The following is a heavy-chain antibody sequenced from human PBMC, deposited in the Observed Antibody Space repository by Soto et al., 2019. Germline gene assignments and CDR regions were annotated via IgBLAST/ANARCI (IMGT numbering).Heavy chain of an antibody. CDR3: AKGDYYYDSSGYYALGYGMDV. J-gene: IGHJ6*02. V-gene: IGHV3-9*01. CDR1: GFTFDDYA. Sequence: PGGSLRLACAASGFTFDDYARHWVRQAPGKGLEWVSGISWNSGSIGYADSVKGRFTISRDNAKNSLYLQMNSLRAEDTALYYCAKGDYYYDSSGYYALGYGMDVWGQGTTVTVSS. D-gene: IGHD3-22*01. CDR2: ISWNSGSI.